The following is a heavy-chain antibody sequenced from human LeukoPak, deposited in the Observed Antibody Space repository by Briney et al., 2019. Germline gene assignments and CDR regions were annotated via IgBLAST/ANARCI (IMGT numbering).Heavy chain of an antibody. CDR3: ARLIYSYGYYFDY. V-gene: IGHV5-51*01. D-gene: IGHD5-18*01. J-gene: IGHJ4*02. Sequence: GESLKISCKGSGYSFTSYGIGWVGQMPGKGLEWMGIIYPGDSDTRYSPSLQGQVNISADKSISPALLQWSSLKASDTAMYYCARLIYSYGYYFDYWGQGTLVTVSS. CDR2: IYPGDSDT. CDR1: GYSFTSYG.